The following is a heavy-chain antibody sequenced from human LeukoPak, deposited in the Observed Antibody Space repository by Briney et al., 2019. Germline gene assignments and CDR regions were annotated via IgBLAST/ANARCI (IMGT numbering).Heavy chain of an antibody. J-gene: IGHJ5*02. CDR1: GFTFDDYA. D-gene: IGHD3-10*01. CDR3: AKGPGAYYYGSGRFDP. Sequence: GGSLRLSCAASGFTFDDYAMHWVRQAPGQGLEWVSGISWNSGSIGYADSVKGRFTISRDNAKNSLYLQMNSLRAEDMALYYCAKGPGAYYYGSGRFDPWGQGTLVTVSS. CDR2: ISWNSGSI. V-gene: IGHV3-9*03.